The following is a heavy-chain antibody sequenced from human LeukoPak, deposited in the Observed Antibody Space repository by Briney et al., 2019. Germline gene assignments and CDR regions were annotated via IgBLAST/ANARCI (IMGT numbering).Heavy chain of an antibody. D-gene: IGHD2-2*01. V-gene: IGHV3-53*01. CDR3: AREMGYNWFDP. J-gene: IGHJ5*02. CDR2: IYSGGST. Sequence: GGSLRLSCAASGFTVSSNYMSWVRQAPGKGLEWVSVIYSGGSTYYADSVKGRFTISRDNSKNTLYLQMNSLRAEDTAVYYCAREMGYNWFDPWGQGTLVTVSS. CDR1: GFTVSSNY.